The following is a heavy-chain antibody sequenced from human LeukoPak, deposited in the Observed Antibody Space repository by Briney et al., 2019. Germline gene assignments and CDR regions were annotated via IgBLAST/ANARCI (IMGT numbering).Heavy chain of an antibody. J-gene: IGHJ5*02. CDR2: ISHSGSS. CDR3: ARDLWFGEYNWFDP. V-gene: IGHV4-31*03. CDR1: GGSISSGGYY. D-gene: IGHD3-10*01. Sequence: SETLSLTCTVSGGSISSGGYYWSWIRQHAGKGLEWIGYISHSGSSYYNPSLKSRVTISVDTSKDNFSLRLTSVTAADTAVYYCARDLWFGEYNWFDPWGQGTLVTVSS.